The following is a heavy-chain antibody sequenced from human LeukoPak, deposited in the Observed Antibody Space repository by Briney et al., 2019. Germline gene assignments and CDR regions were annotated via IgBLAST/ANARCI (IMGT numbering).Heavy chain of an antibody. V-gene: IGHV3-30*02. D-gene: IGHD3-22*01. CDR2: IRYDGSNK. J-gene: IGHJ4*02. CDR3: AKNRVTKYDSSGYYSDY. Sequence: GGSLRLSCAASGFTFSSYWMSWVRQAPGKGLEWVAFIRYDGSNKYYADSVKGRFTISRDNSKNTLYLQMNSLRAEDTAVYYCAKNRVTKYDSSGYYSDYWGQRTLVTVSS. CDR1: GFTFSSYW.